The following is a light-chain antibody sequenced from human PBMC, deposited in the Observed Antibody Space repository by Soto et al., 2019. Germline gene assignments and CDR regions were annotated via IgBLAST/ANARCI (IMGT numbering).Light chain of an antibody. CDR3: QQHNTFPIS. V-gene: IGKV1-9*01. CDR1: QGVSSY. CDR2: AAS. J-gene: IGKJ5*01. Sequence: DIPLTQSPSFMSASVGDRVTITCRASQGVSSYLAWHQQKPWKAPKLLIYAASTLQSGVPSSFSGSGSVTEFTLTISSLQPEDFATYYCQQHNTFPISFGQGTRLEIK.